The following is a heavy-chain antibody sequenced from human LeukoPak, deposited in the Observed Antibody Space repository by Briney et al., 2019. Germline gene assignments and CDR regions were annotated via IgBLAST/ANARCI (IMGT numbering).Heavy chain of an antibody. CDR2: IYSGGST. D-gene: IGHD3-22*01. CDR1: GFTVGSNT. CDR3: ARGGSYSDISGYYFY. Sequence: GGSLRLSCAASGFTVGSNTMSWVRQAPGKGLEWVSIIYSGGSTSYADSVKGRFTISRDNSKNTLYLQMNSLRTEDTAVYDCARGGSYSDISGYYFYWGQGTLVTVSS. V-gene: IGHV3-66*01. J-gene: IGHJ4*02.